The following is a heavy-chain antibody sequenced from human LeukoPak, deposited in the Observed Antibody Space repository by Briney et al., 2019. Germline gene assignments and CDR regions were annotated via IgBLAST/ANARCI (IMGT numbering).Heavy chain of an antibody. CDR3: ARDKIVGATNFDY. Sequence: PGGSLRLSCAASGFIFSNYWMSWVRQVPGKGLEWVASIKQDGSEKYYVDSVKGRFTISRDNAKNSLYLQMNSLRAEDTAIYYCARDKIVGATNFDYWGQGTLVTVSS. CDR2: IKQDGSEK. D-gene: IGHD1-26*01. CDR1: GFIFSNYW. J-gene: IGHJ4*02. V-gene: IGHV3-7*03.